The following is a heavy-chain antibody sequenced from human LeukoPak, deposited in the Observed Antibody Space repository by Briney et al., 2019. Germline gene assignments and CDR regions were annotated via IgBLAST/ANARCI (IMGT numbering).Heavy chain of an antibody. Sequence: KPSETLSLTCAVYGGSFSGYYWSWIRQPPGKGLEWIGEINHSGSTNYNPSLKSRVTTSVDTSKNQFSLKLSSVTAADTAVYYCARSSVWSGYPFDYWGQGTLVTVSS. V-gene: IGHV4-34*01. J-gene: IGHJ4*02. CDR1: GGSFSGYY. CDR2: INHSGST. CDR3: ARSSVWSGYPFDY. D-gene: IGHD3-3*01.